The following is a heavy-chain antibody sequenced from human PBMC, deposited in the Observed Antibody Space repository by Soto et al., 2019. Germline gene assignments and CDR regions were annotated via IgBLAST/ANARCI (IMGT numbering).Heavy chain of an antibody. Sequence: QVQLVESGGGVVQPGRSLRLSCAASGFTFSHYALHWVRQAPGKGLEWVALMSYDGSKEYYADSVKGRFTITRDNSKNPLYLQMNSLRAENTAVYYCAKDGSHNFDYWGQGTLVTVSS. V-gene: IGHV3-30*18. CDR1: GFTFSHYA. D-gene: IGHD1-26*01. CDR3: AKDGSHNFDY. J-gene: IGHJ4*02. CDR2: MSYDGSKE.